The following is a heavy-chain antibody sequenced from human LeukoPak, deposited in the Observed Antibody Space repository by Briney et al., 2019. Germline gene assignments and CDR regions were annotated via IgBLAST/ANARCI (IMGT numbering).Heavy chain of an antibody. Sequence: PGGSLRLSCAASGFTFSSYAMHWVRQAPGKGLEWVAVISYDGSNKYYADSVKGRFTISRDNSKNTLYLQMNSLRAEDTAVYYCALGGIAVAGPFDYWGQGTLVTVSS. CDR1: GFTFSSYA. D-gene: IGHD6-19*01. J-gene: IGHJ4*02. CDR2: ISYDGSNK. CDR3: ALGGIAVAGPFDY. V-gene: IGHV3-30*04.